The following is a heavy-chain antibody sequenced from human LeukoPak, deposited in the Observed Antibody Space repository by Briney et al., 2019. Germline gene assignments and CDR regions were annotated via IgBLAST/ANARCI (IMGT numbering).Heavy chain of an antibody. CDR3: ARGRITIQF. CDR1: GGSFSGYY. D-gene: IGHD3-9*01. J-gene: IGHJ4*02. V-gene: IGHV4-34*01. CDR2: INHSGST. Sequence: SETLSLTCAVYGGSFSGYYWSWIRQPPGKGLEWIGEINHSGSTNYNPSLKSRGTISLDTSKNQFSLKLTSVTAADTAVYYCARGRITIQFGGQGTLVTVSS.